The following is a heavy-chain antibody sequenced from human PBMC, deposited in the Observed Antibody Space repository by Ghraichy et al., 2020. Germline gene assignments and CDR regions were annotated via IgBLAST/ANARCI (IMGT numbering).Heavy chain of an antibody. CDR3: ARIQRDDYHYYYYMDV. CDR2: IFSNDEK. CDR1: GFSLSNARMG. V-gene: IGHV2-26*01. Sequence: SGPTLVKPTETLTLTCTVSGFSLSNARMGVSWIRQPPGKALEWLAHIFSNDEKSYSTSLNGRLTISKDTSKSQVVLTMTNMDPVDTATYYCARIQRDDYHYYYYMDVWGKGTTVTVSS. J-gene: IGHJ6*03. D-gene: IGHD3-16*01.